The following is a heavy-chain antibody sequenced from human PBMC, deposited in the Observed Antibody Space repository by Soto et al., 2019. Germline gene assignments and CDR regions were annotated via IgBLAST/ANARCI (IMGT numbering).Heavy chain of an antibody. CDR3: ARETNAVCSESAFEI. D-gene: IGHD2-8*01. CDR1: GDTFRTYG. Sequence: QVQLVQSGAEVKKPGSSVKVSCQVSGDTFRTYGITWVRQAPGQGLEWMGRVMPIFDITDYSQKCQDRVSITADRSTNTAYMELTSLRSEDTAVYYCARETNAVCSESAFEIWGRGTMVTVSS. CDR2: VMPIFDIT. V-gene: IGHV1-69*04. J-gene: IGHJ3*02.